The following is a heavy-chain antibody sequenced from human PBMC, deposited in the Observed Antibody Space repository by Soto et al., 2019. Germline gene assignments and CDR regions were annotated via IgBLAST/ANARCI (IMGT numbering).Heavy chain of an antibody. D-gene: IGHD3-3*01. CDR1: GGTFSSYA. Sequence: SVKVSCKASGGTFSSYAISWVRQAPGQGLEWMGGIIPIFGTANYAQKFQGRVTITADESTSTAYMELSSLRSEDTAVYYYAGRIYDFWSGAYGYWGQGTLVTVSS. J-gene: IGHJ4*02. V-gene: IGHV1-69*13. CDR3: AGRIYDFWSGAYGY. CDR2: IIPIFGTA.